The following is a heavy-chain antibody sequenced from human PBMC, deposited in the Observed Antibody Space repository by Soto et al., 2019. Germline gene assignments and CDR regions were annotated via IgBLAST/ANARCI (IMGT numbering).Heavy chain of an antibody. V-gene: IGHV3-74*01. J-gene: IGHJ6*02. D-gene: IGHD5-18*01. CDR2: INSDGSST. CDR1: GFTFSSYW. Sequence: PGGSLRLSCAASGFTFSSYWMHWVRQAPGKGLVWVSRINSDGSSTSYADSVKGRFTISRDNAKNTLYLQMNSLRAEDTAVYYCARGMSLGYSYGYGQRPGYYFYGMDVWGQGTTVTVSS. CDR3: ARGMSLGYSYGYGQRPGYYFYGMDV.